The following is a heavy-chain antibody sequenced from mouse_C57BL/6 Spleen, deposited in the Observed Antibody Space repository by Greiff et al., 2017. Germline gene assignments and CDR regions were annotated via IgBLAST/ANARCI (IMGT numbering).Heavy chain of an antibody. V-gene: IGHV1-50*01. CDR3: ARYSSGYDY. J-gene: IGHJ2*01. D-gene: IGHD3-2*02. CDR1: GYTFTSYW. Sequence: VQLQQPGAELVKPGASVKLSCKASGYTFTSYWMQWVKQRPGQGLEWIGEIDPSDSYTNYNQKFKGQATLTVDTSSSTAYMQLSSLTSEDSAVYYCARYSSGYDYWGQGTTLTVSS. CDR2: IDPSDSYT.